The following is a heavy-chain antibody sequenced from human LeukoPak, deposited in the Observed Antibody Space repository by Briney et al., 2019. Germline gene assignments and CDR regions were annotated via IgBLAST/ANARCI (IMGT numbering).Heavy chain of an antibody. Sequence: ASVKVSCKTSGYTFTDHYLHWVRQAPGQGPEWMGWINCNSGGAHYAQKFQGRVTVTSDTSISTAYMELSSLRSDDTAIYYCAREWDTVAVISRDGFDIWGQGTTVTVS. CDR3: AREWDTVAVISRDGFDI. CDR1: GYTFTDHY. D-gene: IGHD5-12*01. CDR2: INCNSGGA. J-gene: IGHJ3*02. V-gene: IGHV1-2*02.